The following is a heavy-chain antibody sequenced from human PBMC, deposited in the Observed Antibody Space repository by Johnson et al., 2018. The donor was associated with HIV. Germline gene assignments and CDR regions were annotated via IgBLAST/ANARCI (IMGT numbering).Heavy chain of an antibody. V-gene: IGHV3-66*03. CDR2: IYSGGST. CDR3: AKEASGWYHAGDAFDI. Sequence: VQLVESGGGLIQPGGSLRLSCAASGFTVSSNYMSWVRQAPGKGLEWVSVIYSGGSTYYADSVKGRFTISRDSSKNTLYLQMNSLRAEDTAVYYCAKEASGWYHAGDAFDIWGQGTMVTVSS. D-gene: IGHD6-19*01. J-gene: IGHJ3*02. CDR1: GFTVSSNY.